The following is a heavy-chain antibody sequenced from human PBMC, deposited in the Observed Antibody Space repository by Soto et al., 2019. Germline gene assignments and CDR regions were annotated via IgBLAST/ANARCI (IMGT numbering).Heavy chain of an antibody. V-gene: IGHV4-31*03. Sequence: SETLSLTCSVSGGSISSGGYYWSWIRQHPGKDLEWIGYIYYSGSTYYSPSLKSRVTISVDTSKIQFSLMLSSVTVADTAVYFCARSHIVPRLFMYPYDYWGQGTPVTVSS. J-gene: IGHJ4*02. CDR1: GGSISSGGYY. CDR2: IYYSGST. CDR3: ARSHIVPRLFMYPYDY. D-gene: IGHD6-6*01.